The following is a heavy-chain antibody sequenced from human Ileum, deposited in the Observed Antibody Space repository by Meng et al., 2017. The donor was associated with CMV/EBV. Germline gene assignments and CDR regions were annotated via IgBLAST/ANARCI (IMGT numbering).Heavy chain of an antibody. CDR2: IRYDGSNK. CDR3: ARDPYSSSWDTGPGWFDP. D-gene: IGHD6-13*01. V-gene: IGHV3-30*02. CDR1: GFTFSSYG. Sequence: GESLKISCAASGFTFSSYGMHWVRQAPGKGLEWVAFIRYDGSNKYYADSVKGRFTISRDNSKNTLYLQMNSLRAEDTAVYYCARDPYSSSWDTGPGWFDPWGQGTLVTVSS. J-gene: IGHJ5*02.